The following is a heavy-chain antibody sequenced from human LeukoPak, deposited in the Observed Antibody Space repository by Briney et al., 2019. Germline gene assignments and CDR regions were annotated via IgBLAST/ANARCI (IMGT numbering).Heavy chain of an antibody. V-gene: IGHV3-66*01. CDR3: ARDTPRPVPRGFEY. CDR2: FYRDGGI. Sequence: GGSLRLSCAASGFTVTNNYMNWVRQAPGKGLEWVSVFYRDGGIYYGDSVKGRFTISRDNSKNMVYLQMNSLRAEDTAVYYCARDTPRPVPRGFEYWGQGTLVTVSS. CDR1: GFTVTNNY. J-gene: IGHJ4*02.